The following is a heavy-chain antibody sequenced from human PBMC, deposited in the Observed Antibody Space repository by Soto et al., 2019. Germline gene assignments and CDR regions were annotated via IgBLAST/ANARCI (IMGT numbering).Heavy chain of an antibody. J-gene: IGHJ4*02. CDR2: ISSSSSYI. D-gene: IGHD3-22*01. CDR1: GFTFSSYS. CDR3: ARDSLYYYDSSGSFDY. Sequence: GGSLRLSCVASGFTFSSYSMNWVRQAPGKGLEWVSSISSSSSYIYYADSVKGRFTISRDNAKNSLYLQMNSLRAEDTAVYYCARDSLYYYDSSGSFDYWGQGTLVTVSS. V-gene: IGHV3-21*01.